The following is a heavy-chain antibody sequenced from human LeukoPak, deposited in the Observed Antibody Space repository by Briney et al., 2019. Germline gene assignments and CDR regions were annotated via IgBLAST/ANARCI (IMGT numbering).Heavy chain of an antibody. CDR2: MYYSGGT. J-gene: IGHJ4*02. D-gene: IGHD3-10*01. CDR3: ARQQVLLWFGELLCYFDY. V-gene: IGHV4-39*01. CDR1: GGSITSSNYN. Sequence: SETLSLTCTVSGGSITSSNYNWGWTRQPPGKGLEWIGGMYYSGGTYYNPSLKSRVTISVDTSKNQFSLKLSSVTAADTAVYYCARQQVLLWFGELLCYFDYWGQGTLVTVSS.